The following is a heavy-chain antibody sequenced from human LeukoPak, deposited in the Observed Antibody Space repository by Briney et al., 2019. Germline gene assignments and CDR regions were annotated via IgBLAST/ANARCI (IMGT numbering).Heavy chain of an antibody. D-gene: IGHD5-12*01. J-gene: IGHJ4*02. CDR3: ARRDIVATIDY. V-gene: IGHV4-39*01. CDR1: SGSISSSTYY. CDR2: ISYNWRT. Sequence: SDTLSLTCTVSSGSISSSTYYWGWIRQPPGKGLEWIGDISYNWRTHYTPSLKSRVTISVDTSKNQFSLKLRFVTASDTALYYCARRDIVATIDYWGQGTLITVSS.